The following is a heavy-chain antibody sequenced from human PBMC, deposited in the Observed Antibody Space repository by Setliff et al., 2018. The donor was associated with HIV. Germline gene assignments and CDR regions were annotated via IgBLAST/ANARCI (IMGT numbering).Heavy chain of an antibody. J-gene: IGHJ3*02. CDR1: GGSISSSNW. CDR2: IYHSGST. V-gene: IGHV4-4*02. Sequence: SETLSLTCAVSGGSISSSNWWSWVRQPPGKGLEWIGEIYHSGSTNYNPSLKSRVTISVDKSKNQFSLKLSSVTAADTAVYYCARDGLVRSPAGVDAFDIWGQGIMVTVSS. CDR3: ARDGLVRSPAGVDAFDI. D-gene: IGHD6-13*01.